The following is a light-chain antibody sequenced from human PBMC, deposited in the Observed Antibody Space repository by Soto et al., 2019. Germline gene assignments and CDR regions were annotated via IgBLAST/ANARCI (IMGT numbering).Light chain of an antibody. CDR3: QQYGSSPRYT. V-gene: IGKV3-20*01. CDR1: QSVGNDF. J-gene: IGKJ2*01. CDR2: GAS. Sequence: EIVLTQSPATLSLSPGDRATLFCRASQSVGNDFVAWYQQRPGRAPRLLIYGASNRATGIPVRFSGSGSGTDFTLTISRLEPEDFAAYYCQQYGSSPRYTFGQGTKVDIK.